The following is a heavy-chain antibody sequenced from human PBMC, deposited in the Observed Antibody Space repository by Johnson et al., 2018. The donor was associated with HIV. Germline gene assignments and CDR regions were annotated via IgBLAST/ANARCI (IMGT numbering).Heavy chain of an antibody. J-gene: IGHJ3*02. V-gene: IGHV3-64*01. CDR2: ISSNGDST. D-gene: IGHD1-7*01. CDR3: ARVRPGDNWNSGAFDI. Sequence: VQLVESGGGLVQPGGSLRLSCAASGFSFNYYTMHWVRQAPGKGLEYVSGISSNGDSTYYANSVKGRFTISRDNAKNSLYLQMNSLRAEDTALYYCARVRPGDNWNSGAFDIWGQGTMVTVSS. CDR1: GFSFNYYT.